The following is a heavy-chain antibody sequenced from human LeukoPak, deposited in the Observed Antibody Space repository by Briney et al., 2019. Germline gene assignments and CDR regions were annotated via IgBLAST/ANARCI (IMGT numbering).Heavy chain of an antibody. V-gene: IGHV3-48*02. D-gene: IGHD1-26*01. J-gene: IGHJ4*02. CDR3: ARAWYSWGYYFDY. CDR1: GFTFSSYS. CDR2: ISSSSSTI. Sequence: RGSLRLSCAASGFTFSSYSMNWVRQAPGKGLEWVSYISSSSSTIFYADSVKGRFTISRDNAKNSLYLQMHSLRDEDTAVYYCARAWYSWGYYFDYWGQGTLVTVSS.